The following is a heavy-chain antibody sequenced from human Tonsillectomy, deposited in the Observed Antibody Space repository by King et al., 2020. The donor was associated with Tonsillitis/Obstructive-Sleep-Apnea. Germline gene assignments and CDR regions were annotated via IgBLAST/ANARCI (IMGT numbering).Heavy chain of an antibody. V-gene: IGHV3-48*03. Sequence: DVQLVESGGGLVQPGGSLSLSCAASGFTFSSYEMNWVRQAPGKGLEWVSYISSSGGTINYADSVKGRFTISRDNAKNSLYLQMNSLRVEDTAVYYCAREVGYYGSGSYADYWGQGTLVTVSS. CDR1: GFTFSSYE. D-gene: IGHD3-10*01. CDR2: ISSSGGTI. CDR3: AREVGYYGSGSYADY. J-gene: IGHJ4*02.